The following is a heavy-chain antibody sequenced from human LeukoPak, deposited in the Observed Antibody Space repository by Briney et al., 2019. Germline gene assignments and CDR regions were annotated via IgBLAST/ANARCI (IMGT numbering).Heavy chain of an antibody. CDR2: ISSSSSYI. CDR3: ARLGYCSSTSCYTTTGAIAAAADS. D-gene: IGHD2-2*02. V-gene: IGHV3-21*01. Sequence: GGSLRLSCAASGFTFSSFSRNWVRQAPGKGLEWVSSISSSSSYIYYADSVKGRFTISRDNAKNSLYLQMNSLRAEDTAVYYCARLGYCSSTSCYTTTGAIAAAADSWGQGTLVTVSS. CDR1: GFTFSSFS. J-gene: IGHJ4*02.